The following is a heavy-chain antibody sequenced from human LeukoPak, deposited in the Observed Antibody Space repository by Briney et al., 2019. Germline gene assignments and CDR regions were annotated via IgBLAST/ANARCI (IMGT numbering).Heavy chain of an antibody. Sequence: SQTLSLTCTVSGGSISSGSYDWYWIRQPAGKGLEWIGQIYTSGSMNYNPSLKSRVTISVDTSKNQFSLKLTSVTAADTAVYYCTKGRGIWGQGTLVTVSS. CDR1: GGSISSGSYD. D-gene: IGHD3-10*01. CDR2: IYTSGSM. CDR3: TKGRGI. V-gene: IGHV4-61*09. J-gene: IGHJ4*02.